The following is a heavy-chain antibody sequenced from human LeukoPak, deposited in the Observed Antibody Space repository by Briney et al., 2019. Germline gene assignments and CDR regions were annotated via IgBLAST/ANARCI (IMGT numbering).Heavy chain of an antibody. CDR2: IYWNGGST. D-gene: IGHD6-19*01. V-gene: IGHV3-20*01. CDR3: ARDGSTGWYSDY. Sequence: GGPLRLSCAASGFTFGDYGMSWVRQAPGKGLEWVSGIYWNGGSTGYADSVKGRFTISRDNAKNSLYLQMNSLRAEDTALYHCARDGSTGWYSDYWGQGTLVTVSS. CDR1: GFTFGDYG. J-gene: IGHJ4*02.